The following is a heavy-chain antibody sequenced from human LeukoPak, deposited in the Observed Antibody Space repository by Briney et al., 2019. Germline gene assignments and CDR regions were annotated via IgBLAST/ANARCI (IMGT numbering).Heavy chain of an antibody. CDR2: ISAYNGNT. CDR3: ARRRYYYDSSGYTGYYFDY. Sequence: GASVKVSCKASGYTFTSYGISWVRQAPGQGLEWMGWISAYNGNTNYAQKLQGRVTMTTDTSTNTAYMELRSLRSDDTAVYYCARRRYYYDSSGYTGYYFDYWGQGTLVTVSS. D-gene: IGHD3-22*01. V-gene: IGHV1-18*01. J-gene: IGHJ4*02. CDR1: GYTFTSYG.